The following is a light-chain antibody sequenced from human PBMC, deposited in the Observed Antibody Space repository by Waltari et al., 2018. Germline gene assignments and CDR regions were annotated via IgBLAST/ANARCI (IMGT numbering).Light chain of an antibody. CDR1: SSNIGNNY. Sequence: QSVLTQPPSVSAAPGQRVTISCSGGSSNIGNNYVSWYRQFPGTAPKRHIYENTVRPSGMPGRFSGSKSGTSATLDITGLQAGDEADYYCGTWDSSLSGAVFGGGTHLTVL. CDR2: ENT. CDR3: GTWDSSLSGAV. J-gene: IGLJ7*01. V-gene: IGLV1-51*02.